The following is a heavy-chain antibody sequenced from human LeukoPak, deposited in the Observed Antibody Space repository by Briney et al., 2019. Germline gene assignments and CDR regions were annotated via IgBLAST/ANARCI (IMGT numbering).Heavy chain of an antibody. V-gene: IGHV3-30*02. Sequence: PGGSLRLSCAAFGFTFTNYGMHWVRQAPGKGPEWVAFIRYDGSNENYADSVKGRFTISRDNSKNTLYLQMNSLRAEDTALYYCAREQSYSEEIVVVNPPFDYWGQGTLVTVSS. CDR1: GFTFTNYG. D-gene: IGHD2-21*01. CDR3: AREQSYSEEIVVVNPPFDY. J-gene: IGHJ4*02. CDR2: IRYDGSNE.